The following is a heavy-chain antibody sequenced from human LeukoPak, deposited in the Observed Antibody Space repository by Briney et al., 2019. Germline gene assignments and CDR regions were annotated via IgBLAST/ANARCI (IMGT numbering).Heavy chain of an antibody. CDR3: ARANPPASSSHLWFGELFPDY. J-gene: IGHJ4*02. Sequence: SETLSLTCTVSGGSISSYYWSWIRQPPGKGLEWIGYIYNSGSTNYKPSLKSRVTISVDTSMNQFSLKLSSVTAADTAVYYCARANPPASSSHLWFGELFPDYWGQGTLVTVSS. D-gene: IGHD3-10*01. V-gene: IGHV4-59*12. CDR1: GGSISSYY. CDR2: IYNSGST.